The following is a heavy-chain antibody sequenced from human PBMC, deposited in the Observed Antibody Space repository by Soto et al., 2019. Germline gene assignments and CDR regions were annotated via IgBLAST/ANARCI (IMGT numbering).Heavy chain of an antibody. Sequence: PSETLSLTCTVSGGSISSYYWSWIRQPPGKGLEWIGYIYYSGITDYNPSLKSRVTISVDTSKSQFSLKLSSVTAADTAVYYCARGGGVYYFDYPGQGTQVTVSS. D-gene: IGHD2-8*02. J-gene: IGHJ4*02. CDR3: ARGGGVYYFDY. CDR1: GGSISSYY. V-gene: IGHV4-59*01. CDR2: IYYSGIT.